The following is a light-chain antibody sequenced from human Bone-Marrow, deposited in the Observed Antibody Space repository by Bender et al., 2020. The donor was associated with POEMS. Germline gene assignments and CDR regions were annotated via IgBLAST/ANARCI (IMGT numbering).Light chain of an antibody. V-gene: IGLV2-11*01. J-gene: IGLJ1*01. Sequence: QSALTQPRSVSGSPGQSVTISCTGTTGNVGGYNYVSWYQHHPGKAPKVMIYEVIKRPTGVSNRFSGSKSGNTASLTISGLQAEDEADFYCSSYAGINTYVFGTGTKVTVL. CDR1: TGNVGGYNY. CDR3: SSYAGINTYV. CDR2: EVI.